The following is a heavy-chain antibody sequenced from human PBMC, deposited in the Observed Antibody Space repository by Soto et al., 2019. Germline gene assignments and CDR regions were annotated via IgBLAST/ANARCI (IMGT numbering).Heavy chain of an antibody. CDR3: ARESDCGGDCYAFDY. CDR2: IWYDGSNK. CDR1: GFTFSSYG. D-gene: IGHD2-21*01. V-gene: IGHV3-33*01. Sequence: GGSLRLSCAASGFTFSSYGMHWVRQAPGKGLEWVAVIWYDGSNKYYADSVKGRFTISRDNSKNTLYLQMNSLRAEDTAVYYCARESDCGGDCYAFDYWGQGTLVTVSS. J-gene: IGHJ4*02.